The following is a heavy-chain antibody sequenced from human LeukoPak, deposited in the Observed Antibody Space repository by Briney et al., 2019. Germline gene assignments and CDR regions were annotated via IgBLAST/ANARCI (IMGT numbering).Heavy chain of an antibody. CDR2: INPNSGGT. CDR3: ANLHRGYSNYGRWAFDI. Sequence: ASVKVSCKASGYTFTGYYMHWVRQAPGQGLEWMGRINPNSGGTNYAQKFQGRVTMTRDTSISTAYMELSRLRSEDTAVYYCANLHRGYSNYGRWAFDIWGQGTMVTVSS. V-gene: IGHV1-2*06. J-gene: IGHJ3*02. D-gene: IGHD4-11*01. CDR1: GYTFTGYY.